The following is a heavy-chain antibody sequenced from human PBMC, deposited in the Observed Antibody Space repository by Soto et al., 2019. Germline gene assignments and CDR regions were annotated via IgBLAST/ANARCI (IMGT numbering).Heavy chain of an antibody. Sequence: PSETLSLTCSVSGTSVSNYYWSWIRQPAGKGLEHIGRIYTSGNTSYNPSLKSRVTMSMDTSQTQIYLNLTSVTAADTAVYYCARGGIQLSYASDYWGQGIQVTVSS. V-gene: IGHV4-4*07. D-gene: IGHD5-18*01. CDR2: IYTSGNT. CDR3: ARGGIQLSYASDY. CDR1: GTSVSNYY. J-gene: IGHJ4*02.